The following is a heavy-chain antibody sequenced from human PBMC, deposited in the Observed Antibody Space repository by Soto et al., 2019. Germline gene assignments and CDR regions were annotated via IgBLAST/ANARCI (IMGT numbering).Heavy chain of an antibody. CDR3: AANPTYYDFWSGSPQPLDD. V-gene: IGHV1-58*02. Sequence: SVKVSCKASGFTFTSSAMQWVRQARGQRLEWIGWIVVGSGNTNYAQKFQERVTITRDMSTSTAYMELSSLRSEDTAVYYCAANPTYYDFWSGSPQPLDDWGQGTLVTVSS. CDR2: IVVGSGNT. D-gene: IGHD3-3*01. CDR1: GFTFTSSA. J-gene: IGHJ4*02.